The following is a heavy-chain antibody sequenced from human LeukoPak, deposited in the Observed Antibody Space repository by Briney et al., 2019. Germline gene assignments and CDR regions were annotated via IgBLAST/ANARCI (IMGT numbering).Heavy chain of an antibody. CDR2: IYDSGNT. CDR1: GVSINSYD. Sequence: AETLSLTCTVSGVSINSYDVSWSRQPPGKGLEWIGFIYDSGNTTYNPSLNLRVTMSIATSKTQFSLKLSSVTAADTAVYYCARGYRARGWPYFDFWGQGTLVTVSS. J-gene: IGHJ4*02. CDR3: ARGYRARGWPYFDF. V-gene: IGHV4-59*01. D-gene: IGHD6-19*01.